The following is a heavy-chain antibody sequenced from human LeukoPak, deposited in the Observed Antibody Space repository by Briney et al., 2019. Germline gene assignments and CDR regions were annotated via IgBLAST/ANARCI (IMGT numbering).Heavy chain of an antibody. Sequence: ASVKVSCKASGGTFSSYAISWVRRAPGQGLEWMGRIIPIFGTANYAQKFQGRVTITTDESTSTAYMELSSLRSEDTAVYYCARGRNYGDYDAFDIWGQGTMVTVSS. CDR1: GGTFSSYA. J-gene: IGHJ3*02. CDR2: IIPIFGTA. D-gene: IGHD4-17*01. V-gene: IGHV1-69*05. CDR3: ARGRNYGDYDAFDI.